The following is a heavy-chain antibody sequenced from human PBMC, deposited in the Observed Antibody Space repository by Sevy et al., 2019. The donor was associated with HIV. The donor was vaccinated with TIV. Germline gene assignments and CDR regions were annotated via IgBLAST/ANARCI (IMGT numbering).Heavy chain of an antibody. D-gene: IGHD2-15*01. CDR3: AKEDCSGGTCYGGFDS. J-gene: IGHJ4*02. V-gene: IGHV3-23*01. CDR2: ISGSGGRT. Sequence: GGSLRLSCAASGFTFRSYAMAWVRQAPGKGLEWVSSISGSGGRTYYADSVKGRFTISRDNSKNTLYLRMNSLRDEDTAVYYCAKEDCSGGTCYGGFDSWGQGTLVTVSS. CDR1: GFTFRSYA.